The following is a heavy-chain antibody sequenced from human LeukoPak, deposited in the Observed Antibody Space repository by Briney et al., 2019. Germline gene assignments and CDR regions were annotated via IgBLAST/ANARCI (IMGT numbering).Heavy chain of an antibody. D-gene: IGHD4/OR15-4a*01. Sequence: PGGSLRLSCAASGFTFSSYAMSWVRQAPGKGLEWVSRLNSDETSATYADSVKGRFTISRDTAKNTLYLDMNSLRVEDTAVYYCARAPPTFLTHRFDPWGQGTLVTVSS. CDR1: GFTFSSYA. CDR3: ARAPPTFLTHRFDP. CDR2: LNSDETSA. V-gene: IGHV3-74*03. J-gene: IGHJ5*02.